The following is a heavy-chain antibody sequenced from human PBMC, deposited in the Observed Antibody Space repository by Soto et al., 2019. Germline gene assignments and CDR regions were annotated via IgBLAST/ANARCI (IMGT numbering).Heavy chain of an antibody. D-gene: IGHD3-16*01. CDR2: IYPSGST. CDR1: SGSISSSNW. Sequence: QVQLQESGPGLVKPSGTLSLTCAVSSGSISSSNWWSWVRQPPGKGLEWIGEIYPSGSTNYNPSLKSRVTISVDKSKDQFSLELSSVTAADTAVYYCARFSPDVHWFDPWGQGPLVTVSS. V-gene: IGHV4-4*02. CDR3: ARFSPDVHWFDP. J-gene: IGHJ5*02.